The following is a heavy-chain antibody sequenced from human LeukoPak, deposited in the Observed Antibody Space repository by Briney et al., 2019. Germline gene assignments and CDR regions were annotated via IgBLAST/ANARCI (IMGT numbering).Heavy chain of an antibody. V-gene: IGHV4-38-2*02. D-gene: IGHD3-22*01. CDR2: ISHSGST. CDR3: ARGGSSGYYYFDY. Sequence: SETLSLTCTVSGYSTSSGYYWGWIRQPPWKGLEWIGSISHSGSTYYNPSLKSRVTISVDTSKNQISLKLSAVTAADTAVYYCARGGSSGYYYFDYWGQGTLVTVSS. J-gene: IGHJ4*02. CDR1: GYSTSSGYY.